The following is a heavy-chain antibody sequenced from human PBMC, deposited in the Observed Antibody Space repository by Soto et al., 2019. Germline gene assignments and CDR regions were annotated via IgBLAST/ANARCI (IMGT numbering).Heavy chain of an antibody. Sequence: QVQLVESGGGVVQPGRCLRLSCAASGFTFSSYAMQWVRQAPGKGLARVAVISYDGSNKYYADSVKGRFTISRDNAKNPLYLQMNSLRAEDTAVYYCARDLGAARPGSYFDCWGQGTLVTGSS. D-gene: IGHD6-6*01. CDR3: ARDLGAARPGSYFDC. CDR2: ISYDGSNK. V-gene: IGHV3-30-3*01. CDR1: GFTFSSYA. J-gene: IGHJ4*02.